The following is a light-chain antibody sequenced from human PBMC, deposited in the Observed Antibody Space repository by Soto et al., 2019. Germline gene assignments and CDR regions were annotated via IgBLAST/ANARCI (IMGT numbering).Light chain of an antibody. Sequence: DIQMTQSPPTLSASVGDRVTITCRASQSIRHYLAWYQQMPGKAPKLLIYGASTLQSGVPSRFSGSGSGTEFTLTISSLQTDDLGTYFCQHHNSYSQTFGQGTKVDI. CDR2: GAS. V-gene: IGKV1-5*01. CDR1: QSIRHY. CDR3: QHHNSYSQT. J-gene: IGKJ1*01.